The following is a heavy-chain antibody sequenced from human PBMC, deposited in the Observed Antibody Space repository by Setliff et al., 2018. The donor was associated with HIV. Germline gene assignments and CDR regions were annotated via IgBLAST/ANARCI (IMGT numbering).Heavy chain of an antibody. Sequence: GESLKISCKGSGYGFSSYWIGWVRQMPGKGLEWMGIIYPGDSDARYSPSFQGQVTISADKSISTAYLQWSSLKASDTAMYYCARGGDAGVNWFDPWGQGTLVTVSS. D-gene: IGHD3-10*01. CDR1: GYGFSSYW. CDR2: IYPGDSDA. V-gene: IGHV5-51*01. CDR3: ARGGDAGVNWFDP. J-gene: IGHJ5*02.